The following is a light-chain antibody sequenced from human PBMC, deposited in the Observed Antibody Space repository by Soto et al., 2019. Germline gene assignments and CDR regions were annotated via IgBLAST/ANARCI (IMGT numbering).Light chain of an antibody. V-gene: IGLV2-14*03. CDR3: SSYTSSSTYGV. Sequence: QSALTQPASVSGSPGQAITIFCTGTSSDVGAYNYVSWYQQHPGKAPKLMIYDVINRPSGSSNRFSGSKAGNSASLTISGLLAEDEADYYCSSYTSSSTYGVFGGGTKLTVL. CDR1: SSDVGAYNY. CDR2: DVI. J-gene: IGLJ2*01.